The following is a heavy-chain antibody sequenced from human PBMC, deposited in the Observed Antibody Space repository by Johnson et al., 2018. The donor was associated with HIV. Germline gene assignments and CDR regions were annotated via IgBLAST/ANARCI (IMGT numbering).Heavy chain of an antibody. CDR1: GFTFSS. CDR2: ISHDGSHK. CDR3: AREDYHYDGSDHVLGAFDI. V-gene: IGHV3-30*03. Sequence: QVQLVESGGGVVQPGRSLRLSCAASGFTFSSMHWDRQAPGKGLEWVAVISHDGSHKYYADSVKGRFSLSRDISKQTLYLDMNSLRAEDTAVYFCAREDYHYDGSDHVLGAFDIWGQGTMVTVSS. D-gene: IGHD3-22*01. J-gene: IGHJ3*02.